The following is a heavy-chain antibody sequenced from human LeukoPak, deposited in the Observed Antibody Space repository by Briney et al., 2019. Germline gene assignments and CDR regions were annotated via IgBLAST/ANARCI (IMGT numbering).Heavy chain of an antibody. V-gene: IGHV1-2*02. CDR1: GGTFSSYA. Sequence: ASVKVSCKASGGTFSSYAISWVRQAPGQGLEWMGWINPNSGGTNYAQKFQGRVTMTRDTSISTAYMELSRLRSDDTAVYYCARGRPIRPIVGATVHDAFDIWGQGTMVTVSS. CDR2: INPNSGGT. CDR3: ARGRPIRPIVGATVHDAFDI. D-gene: IGHD1-26*01. J-gene: IGHJ3*02.